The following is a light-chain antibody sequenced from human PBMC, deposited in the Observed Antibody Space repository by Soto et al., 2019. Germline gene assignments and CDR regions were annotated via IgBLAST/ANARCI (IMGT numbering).Light chain of an antibody. J-gene: IGKJ3*01. CDR3: QQCGGSHLFN. Sequence: IMLTQSPDTLSLSPGERATLSCRASQSVSSTYLAWYQQKPGQAPRLLMYGASSRATGIPDRFSGSGSGTDFTLTISRLEPEDFAVYYCQQCGGSHLFNFGPGTKVDIK. CDR1: QSVSSTY. CDR2: GAS. V-gene: IGKV3-20*01.